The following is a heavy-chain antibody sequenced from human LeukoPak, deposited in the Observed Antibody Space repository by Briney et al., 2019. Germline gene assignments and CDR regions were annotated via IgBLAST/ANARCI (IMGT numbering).Heavy chain of an antibody. V-gene: IGHV4-59*08. Sequence: PSETLSLTCAVSGGSINSHYWSWIRQPPGKGLEWIRDIYYTGRNNYNPSLKSRVTISVDTSKNHLSLNLTSVLAADTAMYYCARRDSGWNYFDYWGQGNLVTVSS. CDR3: ARRDSGWNYFDY. J-gene: IGHJ4*02. D-gene: IGHD5-12*01. CDR1: GGSINSHY. CDR2: IYYTGRN.